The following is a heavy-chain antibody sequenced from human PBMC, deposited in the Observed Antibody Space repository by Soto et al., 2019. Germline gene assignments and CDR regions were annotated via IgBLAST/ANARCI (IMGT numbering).Heavy chain of an antibody. CDR1: GFTFNSYG. CDR2: ISYDGSNK. J-gene: IGHJ4*02. CDR3: ANSGSSGYYDLLDY. V-gene: IGHV3-30*18. D-gene: IGHD3-22*01. Sequence: GGSLRLSCAASGFTFNSYGMHWVRQAPGKGLEWVAVISYDGSNKYYADSVKGRFTISRDNSKNTLYLQMNSLRAEDMAVYYCANSGSSGYYDLLDYWGQGTLVTVSS.